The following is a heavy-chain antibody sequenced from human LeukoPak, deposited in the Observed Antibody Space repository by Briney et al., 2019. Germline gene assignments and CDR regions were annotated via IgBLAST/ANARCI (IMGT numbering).Heavy chain of an antibody. V-gene: IGHV4-39*07. CDR3: SRENGAFSPFGY. Sequence: PSETLSLTCTVSGGSISSSSYYWGWIRQPPGKGLEWIGSIYYSGSTYYNPSLKSRVTISVDTSKNQFSLKLSSVTAADTAVYYCSRENGAFSPFGYWGQGTLVTVPS. D-gene: IGHD2-8*01. CDR1: GGSISSSSYY. CDR2: IYYSGST. J-gene: IGHJ4*02.